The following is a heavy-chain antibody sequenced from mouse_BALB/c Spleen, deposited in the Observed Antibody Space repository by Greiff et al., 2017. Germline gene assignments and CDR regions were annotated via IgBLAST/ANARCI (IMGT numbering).Heavy chain of an antibody. V-gene: IGHV2-6-4*01. CDR2: IWGGGST. J-gene: IGHJ4*01. Sequence: QVQLKESGPGLVAPSPSLSITCNVSGFSLSSYRVHWVRQPPGKGLEWLGMIWGGGSTDYKSALKSRQSISKDNTKSQGFLKMNSLQTDDTAMYYCARYGNYAMDYWGQGTSVTVSS. CDR3: ARYGNYAMDY. D-gene: IGHD2-1*01. CDR1: GFSLSSYR.